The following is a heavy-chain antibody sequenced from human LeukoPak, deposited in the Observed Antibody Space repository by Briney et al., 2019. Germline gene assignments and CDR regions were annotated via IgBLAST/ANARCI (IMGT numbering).Heavy chain of an antibody. V-gene: IGHV4-34*01. D-gene: IGHD6-19*01. Sequence: SETLSLTCAVYGGSFSGYYWSWIRQPPGKGLEWVGEINHSGRTNYNPSLRSRVTISVDTSKNQFSLKLSSVTAADTAVYYCARGKVAGTYYFDYWGQGTLVTVSS. CDR2: INHSGRT. CDR1: GGSFSGYY. J-gene: IGHJ4*02. CDR3: ARGKVAGTYYFDY.